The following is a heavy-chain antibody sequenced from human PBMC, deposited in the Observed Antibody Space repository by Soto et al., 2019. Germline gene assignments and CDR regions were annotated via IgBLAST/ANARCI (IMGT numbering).Heavy chain of an antibody. D-gene: IGHD2-21*02. CDR3: ARLMGVVTVDY. J-gene: IGHJ4*02. CDR2: IYYAGSP. V-gene: IGHV4-39*02. CDR1: GGSISSTGHY. Sequence: QLQLQESGPGLVKPSETLSLTCSVSGGSISSTGHYWGWIRQPPGKGLEWIGNIYYAGSPHYNPSLKSRVTISVDTSKNHFSLALTSVTAADTAVYYCARLMGVVTVDYWGQGALVTVSS.